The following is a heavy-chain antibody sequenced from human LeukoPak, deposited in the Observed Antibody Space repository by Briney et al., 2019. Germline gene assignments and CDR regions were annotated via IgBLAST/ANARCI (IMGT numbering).Heavy chain of an antibody. D-gene: IGHD3-16*02. CDR3: ARGATHTYYDYVWGSYRSTDKAIDY. CDR1: GGTFSSYA. Sequence: ASVKVSCKASGGTFSSYAISWVRQAPGQGLEWIGGIIPIFGTANYAQKFQGRVTITADESTSTAYMELSSLRSEDTAVYYCARGATHTYYDYVWGSYRSTDKAIDYWGQGTLVTVSS. J-gene: IGHJ4*02. CDR2: IIPIFGTA. V-gene: IGHV1-69*13.